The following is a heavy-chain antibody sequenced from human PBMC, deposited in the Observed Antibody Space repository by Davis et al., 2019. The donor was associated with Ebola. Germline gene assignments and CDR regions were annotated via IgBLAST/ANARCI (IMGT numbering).Heavy chain of an antibody. CDR1: GFTFTSSA. Sequence: AASVKVSCKASGFTFTSSAVQWVRQARGQRLEWIGWIVVGSGNTNYAQKFQERVTITRDMSTSTAYMELSSLRSEDTAMYYCAAVAAAGFALDYWGQGTLVTVSS. D-gene: IGHD6-13*01. V-gene: IGHV1-58*01. CDR3: AAVAAAGFALDY. J-gene: IGHJ4*02. CDR2: IVVGSGNT.